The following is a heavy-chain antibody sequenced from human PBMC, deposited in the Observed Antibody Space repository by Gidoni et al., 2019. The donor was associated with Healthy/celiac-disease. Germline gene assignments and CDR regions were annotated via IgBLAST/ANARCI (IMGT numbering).Heavy chain of an antibody. Sequence: QVQLVESGGGLVKPGGSLRLSCAASGFTFSDYYMSWIRQAPGKGLEWVSYISSSSSYTNYADSVKGRFTISRDNAKNSLYLQMNSLRAEDTAVYYCARDDPDNWNPRYYGMDVWGQGTTVTVSS. CDR1: GFTFSDYY. D-gene: IGHD1-20*01. CDR3: ARDDPDNWNPRYYGMDV. J-gene: IGHJ6*02. CDR2: ISSSSSYT. V-gene: IGHV3-11*06.